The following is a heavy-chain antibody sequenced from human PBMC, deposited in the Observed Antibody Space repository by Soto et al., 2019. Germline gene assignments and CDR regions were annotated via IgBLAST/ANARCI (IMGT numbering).Heavy chain of an antibody. D-gene: IGHD6-13*01. CDR3: AKGGVGSSWYSVYYYYGMDV. V-gene: IGHV3-23*01. CDR1: GFTFSSYA. Sequence: EVQLLESRGGLVQPGGSLRLSCAASGFTFSSYAMSWVRQAPGKGLEWVSAISGSGGSTYYADSVKGRFTISRDNSKNTLYLQMNSLRAEDTAVYYCAKGGVGSSWYSVYYYYGMDVWGQGTTVTVSS. J-gene: IGHJ6*02. CDR2: ISGSGGST.